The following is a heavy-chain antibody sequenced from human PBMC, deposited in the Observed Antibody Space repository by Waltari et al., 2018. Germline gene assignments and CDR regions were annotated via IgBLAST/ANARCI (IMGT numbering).Heavy chain of an antibody. V-gene: IGHV4-34*01. CDR1: GGSFSAYY. CDR2: INHSGST. CDR3: ARDPIAAPNSARLYFDY. D-gene: IGHD6-6*01. J-gene: IGHJ4*02. Sequence: QVQLQQWGAGLLKPSETLSLTCAVYGGSFSAYYWSWIRQPPGKGLEWIGEINHSGSTNYNPSLKSRVTISVDTSKNQFSLKLSSVTAADTAVYYCARDPIAAPNSARLYFDYWGQGTLVTVSS.